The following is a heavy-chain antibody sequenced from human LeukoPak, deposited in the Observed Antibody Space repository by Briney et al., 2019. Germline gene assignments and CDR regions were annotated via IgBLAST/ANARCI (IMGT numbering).Heavy chain of an antibody. CDR2: ISSRGDII. V-gene: IGHV3-11*01. D-gene: IGHD3-9*01. CDR3: AKGFSILTSKHYFYYHGFDV. Sequence: PGRSLRLSCAASGFTFSDYFFSWVRQAPGKGPEWVSYISSRGDIIHYADAVKGRFTISRDNGKNSLYLHMNSLRPEDTALYYCAKGFSILTSKHYFYYHGFDVWGQGTPVTVSS. J-gene: IGHJ6*02. CDR1: GFTFSDYF.